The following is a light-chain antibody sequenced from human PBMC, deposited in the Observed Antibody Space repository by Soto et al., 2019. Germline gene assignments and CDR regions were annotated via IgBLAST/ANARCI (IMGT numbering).Light chain of an antibody. V-gene: IGLV2-14*01. Sequence: QSVLTQPASVSGSPGQSITISCTGTSSDVGGYNYVSWYQQHPGKAPKLMIYEVSNRPSGVSNRFSGSKSGNTASLTISGLQAEDDADYYCGSYTSSSTVVFGGGTKLTVL. J-gene: IGLJ2*01. CDR3: GSYTSSSTVV. CDR2: EVS. CDR1: SSDVGGYNY.